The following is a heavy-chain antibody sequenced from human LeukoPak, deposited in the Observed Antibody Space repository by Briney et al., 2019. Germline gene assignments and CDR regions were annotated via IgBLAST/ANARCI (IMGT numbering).Heavy chain of an antibody. J-gene: IGHJ4*02. Sequence: PGGSLRLSCVVSGFSFSRYWISWVRQAPGKGLEWVANIKQDGSEKYYVDSVKGRFTISRDNAKNSLYLQMNSLRAEDTAVYYCASLDTATSPLFGWGQGTLVTVSS. CDR2: IKQDGSEK. D-gene: IGHD5-18*01. CDR3: ASLDTATSPLFG. V-gene: IGHV3-7*01. CDR1: GFSFSRYW.